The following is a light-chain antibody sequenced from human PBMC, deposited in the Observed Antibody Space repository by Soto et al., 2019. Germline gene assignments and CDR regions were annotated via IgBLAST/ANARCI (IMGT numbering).Light chain of an antibody. Sequence: QSALTQPASVSGSPGQSITLSCTGTSSDIGAFTSVSWYQQHPGKAPKLIIYDIIHRPSGVSDRFSGSKSVNTASLTVSGLQPEDEANYYCSSYSRTTTLVVFGGGTKVTVL. CDR2: DII. J-gene: IGLJ2*01. CDR3: SSYSRTTTLVV. V-gene: IGLV2-14*03. CDR1: SSDIGAFTS.